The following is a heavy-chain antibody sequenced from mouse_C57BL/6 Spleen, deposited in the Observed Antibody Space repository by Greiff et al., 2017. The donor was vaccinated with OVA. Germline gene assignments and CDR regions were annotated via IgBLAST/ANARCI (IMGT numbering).Heavy chain of an antibody. CDR3: ARSPITAVVATDY. CDR1: GYTFTSYG. V-gene: IGHV1-81*01. J-gene: IGHJ2*01. Sequence: VQLQQSGAELARPGASVKLSCKASGYTFTSYGISWVKQRTGQGLAWIGEIYPRSGNPYYNEKFKGKATLTADKSSSTAYMELRSLTTDDSAVYCWARSPITAVVATDYWGQGTTLTVSS. D-gene: IGHD1-1*01. CDR2: IYPRSGNP.